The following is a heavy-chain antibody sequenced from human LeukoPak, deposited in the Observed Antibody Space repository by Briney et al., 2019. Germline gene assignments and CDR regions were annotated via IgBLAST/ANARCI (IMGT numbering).Heavy chain of an antibody. J-gene: IGHJ4*02. CDR1: GFTFDDYA. CDR2: ISWNSGSI. V-gene: IGHV3-9*01. CDR3: ARERGEQWLAYFDY. D-gene: IGHD6-19*01. Sequence: GRSLRLSCAASGFTFDDYAMHWVRQAPGKGLEWVSGISWNSGSICYADSVKGRFTISRDNAKNSLYLQMNSLRAEDTAVYYCARERGEQWLAYFDYWGQGTLVTVSS.